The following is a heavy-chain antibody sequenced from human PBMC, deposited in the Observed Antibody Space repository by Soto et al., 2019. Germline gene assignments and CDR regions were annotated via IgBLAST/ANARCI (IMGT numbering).Heavy chain of an antibody. D-gene: IGHD2-21*01. V-gene: IGHV1-3*01. CDR1: GYTFTSYA. CDR2: INAGNGNI. J-gene: IGHJ5*02. Sequence: ASVKVSCKASGYTFTSYAMHWVRQAPGQRLAWMGWINAGNGNINYAQKFQGWITMTRDTSISTAYMELSRLRSDDTAVYYCARSLDGYDPYNWFDPWGQGTLVTVSS. CDR3: ARSLDGYDPYNWFDP.